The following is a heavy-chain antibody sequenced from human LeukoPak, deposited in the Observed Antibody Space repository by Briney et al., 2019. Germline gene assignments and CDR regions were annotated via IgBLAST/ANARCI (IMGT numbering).Heavy chain of an antibody. V-gene: IGHV3-7*01. CDR1: GFTFNNYW. D-gene: IGHD1-26*01. CDR3: VRARYSGSYFEWDY. Sequence: GGSLRLSCAASGFTFNNYWMSWVCQAPGKGLEWVANIKQDGSEKYYVDSVKGRFIISRDNAKNSLYLQMNSLRAEDTAVYYCVRARYSGSYFEWDYWGQGTLVTVSS. CDR2: IKQDGSEK. J-gene: IGHJ4*02.